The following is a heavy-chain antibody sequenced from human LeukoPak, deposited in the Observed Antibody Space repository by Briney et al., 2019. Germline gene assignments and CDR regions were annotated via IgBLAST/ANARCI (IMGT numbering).Heavy chain of an antibody. D-gene: IGHD3-22*01. CDR3: ARGGYYYDSSGYSHLPDY. Sequence: SVKVSCRASGGTFSSYAFSWVRQAPGQGLEWMGGIIPIVGTTNYAQMFQGRVTITADESTSTAYMELSSLRSEDTAVYYCARGGYYYDSSGYSHLPDYWGQGTLVTVSA. CDR2: IIPIVGTT. J-gene: IGHJ4*02. CDR1: GGTFSSYA. V-gene: IGHV1-69*01.